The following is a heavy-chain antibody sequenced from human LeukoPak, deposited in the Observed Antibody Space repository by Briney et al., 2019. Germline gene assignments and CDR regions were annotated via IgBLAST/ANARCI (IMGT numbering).Heavy chain of an antibody. J-gene: IGHJ4*02. Sequence: SVKVSCKASGGTFSSYAISWVRQAPGQGLEWMGRIIPILGMANYAQKFQGRVTITADKSTSTAYMELSSLRSEDTAVYYCARDYIRGGGSFDYWGQGTLVTVSS. CDR3: ARDYIRGGGSFDY. V-gene: IGHV1-69*04. CDR1: GGTFSSYA. D-gene: IGHD3-16*01. CDR2: IIPILGMA.